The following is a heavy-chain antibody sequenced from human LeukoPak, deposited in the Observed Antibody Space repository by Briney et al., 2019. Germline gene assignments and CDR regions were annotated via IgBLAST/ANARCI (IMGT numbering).Heavy chain of an antibody. CDR1: GGSFSGYY. CDR2: INHSGST. J-gene: IGHJ4*02. CDR3: ARGILGIYYFDY. V-gene: IGHV4-34*01. Sequence: SETLSLTCAVYGGSFSGYYWSWIRQPPGKGLEWIGEINHSGSTNYNPSLESRVTISVDTSKNQFSLKLSSVTAADTAVYYCARGILGIYYFDYWGQGTLVTVSS. D-gene: IGHD3-16*01.